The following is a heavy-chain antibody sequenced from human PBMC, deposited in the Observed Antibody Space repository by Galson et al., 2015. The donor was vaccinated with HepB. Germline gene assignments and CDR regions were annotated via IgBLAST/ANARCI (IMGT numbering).Heavy chain of an antibody. CDR3: ARGIPRTTDDISKHYYYGMDV. CDR2: ISNDATNQ. CDR1: GFTFNNYA. Sequence: SLRLSCAASGFTFNNYAMHWVRQAPGRGLEWVAVISNDATNQFYGDSVQGRFTISRDNSRNTLYLQMNSLKNGDTAVYYCARGIPRTTDDISKHYYYGMDVWGQGTTVTVSS. J-gene: IGHJ6*02. V-gene: IGHV3-30*04. D-gene: IGHD1-1*01.